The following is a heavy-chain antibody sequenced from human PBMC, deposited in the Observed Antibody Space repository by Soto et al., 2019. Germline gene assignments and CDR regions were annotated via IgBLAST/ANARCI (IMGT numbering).Heavy chain of an antibody. J-gene: IGHJ4*02. CDR2: ISGSGGST. D-gene: IGHD1-26*01. CDR1: GFTFSSYA. CDR3: AKVAVGATSVEGATDY. V-gene: IGHV3-23*01. Sequence: PGGSLRLSCAASGFTFSSYAMSWVRQAPGKGLEWVSAISGSGGSTYYADSVKGRFTISRDNSKNTLYLQMNSLRAEDTAVYYCAKVAVGATSVEGATDYWGQGTLVTVSS.